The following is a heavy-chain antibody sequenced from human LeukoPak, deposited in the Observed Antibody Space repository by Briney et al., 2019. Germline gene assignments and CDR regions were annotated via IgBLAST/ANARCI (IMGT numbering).Heavy chain of an antibody. V-gene: IGHV1-2*02. CDR2: INPNSSGT. D-gene: IGHD1-26*01. CDR3: ARSYSGFGYALHGY. J-gene: IGHJ4*02. Sequence: ASVKVSCKASGYTFTDYYMHWVRQAPGQGLEWMGWINPNSSGTNYAQKFQGRVTMTRDTSISTAYMELSSLRSDDTAMYYCARSYSGFGYALHGYWGQGTLVTVYS. CDR1: GYTFTDYY.